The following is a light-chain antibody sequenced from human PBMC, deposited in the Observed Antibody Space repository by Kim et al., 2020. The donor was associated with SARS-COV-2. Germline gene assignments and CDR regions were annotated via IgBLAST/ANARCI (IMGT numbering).Light chain of an antibody. V-gene: IGKV3-20*01. J-gene: IGKJ4*02. CDR3: QQYGSSPLT. CDR2: GAS. Sequence: STGERATLSCRASKSVSSSYLAWYQQKPGQAPRLLIYGASSRATGIPDRFSGSGSGTDFTLTISRLEPEDFAVYYCQQYGSSPLTFGGGTKVDIK. CDR1: KSVSSSY.